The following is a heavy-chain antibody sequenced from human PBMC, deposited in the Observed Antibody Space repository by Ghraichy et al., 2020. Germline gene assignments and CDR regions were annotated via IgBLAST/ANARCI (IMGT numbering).Heavy chain of an antibody. D-gene: IGHD5-12*01. CDR2: IYYSGST. V-gene: IGHV4-61*01. Sequence: SXTLSLTCTVSGGSVSSGSYYWSWIRQPPGKGLEWIGYIYYSGSTNYNPSLKSRVTISVDTSKNQFSLKLSSVTAADTAVYYCARDLVAPIKDYYYYGMDVWGXXTTVTXSS. CDR1: GGSVSSGSYY. CDR3: ARDLVAPIKDYYYYGMDV. J-gene: IGHJ6*04.